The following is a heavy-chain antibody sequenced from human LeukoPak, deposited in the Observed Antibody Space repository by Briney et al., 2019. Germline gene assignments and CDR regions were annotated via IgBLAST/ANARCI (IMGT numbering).Heavy chain of an antibody. CDR1: GFTCSSYA. J-gene: IGHJ4*02. V-gene: IGHV3-23*01. Sequence: GSLRLSCAASGFTCSSYAMSWVRQAPGKGLKWVSAISGSGGSTYYADSVKGRFTISRDNSKNTLYLQMNSLRAEDTAVYYCAKDSEIVATNLLDYWGQGTLVTVSS. CDR2: ISGSGGST. CDR3: AKDSEIVATNLLDY. D-gene: IGHD5-12*01.